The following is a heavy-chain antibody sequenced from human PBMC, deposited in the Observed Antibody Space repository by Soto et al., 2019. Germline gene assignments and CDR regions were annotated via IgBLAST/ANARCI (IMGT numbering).Heavy chain of an antibody. J-gene: IGHJ1*01. D-gene: IGHD3-22*01. V-gene: IGHV2-5*02. CDR3: AHIRVTMIVGAGYFQH. CDR2: IYWDDTK. Sequence: QITLKESGPTLVTPTETLTLTCTFSGFSLSSSGVGVGWIRQPPGQVLEWVALIYWDDTKRYSPSLKSGLTITKDTSRNQVVLTMTNMDPVGTATYYCAHIRVTMIVGAGYFQHWGQGTLVTVSS. CDR1: GFSLSSSGVG.